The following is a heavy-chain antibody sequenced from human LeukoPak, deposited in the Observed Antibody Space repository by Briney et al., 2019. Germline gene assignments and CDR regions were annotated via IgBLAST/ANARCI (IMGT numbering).Heavy chain of an antibody. CDR1: GYTFSDFS. Sequence: GGSLRLSCAASGYTFSDFSVNWVRQAPGKGLEWVSSISVRSNYRYYADSVRGRFTISRDDARDSLFLQRNSLRAEDTAVYFCVRLRRNSDRSGYYYYYDYWGQGTLVTVSS. CDR3: VRLRRNSDRSGYYYYYDY. D-gene: IGHD3-22*01. V-gene: IGHV3-21*01. CDR2: ISVRSNYR. J-gene: IGHJ4*02.